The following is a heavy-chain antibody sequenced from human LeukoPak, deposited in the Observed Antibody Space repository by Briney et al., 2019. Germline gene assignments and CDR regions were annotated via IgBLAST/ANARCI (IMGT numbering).Heavy chain of an antibody. J-gene: IGHJ5*02. CDR1: GFTFSSYG. CDR2: IWYDGSNT. V-gene: IGHV3-33*01. CDR3: ARDSGPLDT. Sequence: GRSLRLSCAASGFTFSSYGLHWVRQAPGKGLEWVAVIWYDGSNTYYPVSVKGRFTISRDDSKNTLYLQMNSLRAEDTAVYYCARDSGPLDTWGQGTLVTVSS. D-gene: IGHD1-1*01.